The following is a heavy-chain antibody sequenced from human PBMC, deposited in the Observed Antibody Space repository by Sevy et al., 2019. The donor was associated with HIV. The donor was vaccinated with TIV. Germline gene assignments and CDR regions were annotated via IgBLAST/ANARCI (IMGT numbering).Heavy chain of an antibody. CDR3: ARGIRGGGYFDY. Sequence: GGSLRLSCAASGFTFSSYAMHWVRQAPGKGLEWVAVIPYDGSNKYYADSVKGRFTISRDNSKNTLYLQMNSLRAEDTAVYYCARGIRGGGYFDYWGQGTLVTVSS. V-gene: IGHV3-30*04. J-gene: IGHJ4*02. CDR2: IPYDGSNK. CDR1: GFTFSSYA. D-gene: IGHD3-10*01.